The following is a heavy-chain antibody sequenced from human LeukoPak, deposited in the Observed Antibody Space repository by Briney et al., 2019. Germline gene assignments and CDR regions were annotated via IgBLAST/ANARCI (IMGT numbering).Heavy chain of an antibody. V-gene: IGHV3-23*01. J-gene: IGHJ4*02. Sequence: GGSLRLSCAASGFTFSSYAMSWVRQAPGKGLEWVSAISGSGGSTYYADSVKGRFTISRDNSKNTLYLQMNSLRAEDTAVYYCARAVKDYGDSRAFGYWGQGTLVTVSS. CDR3: ARAVKDYGDSRAFGY. CDR1: GFTFSSYA. CDR2: ISGSGGST. D-gene: IGHD4-17*01.